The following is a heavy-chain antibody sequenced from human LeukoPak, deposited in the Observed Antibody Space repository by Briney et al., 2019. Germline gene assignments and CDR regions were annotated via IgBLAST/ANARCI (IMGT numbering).Heavy chain of an antibody. CDR1: GGSVSSSSYY. V-gene: IGHV4-39*01. CDR3: ARGQWLVPLDF. D-gene: IGHD6-19*01. Sequence: SETLSLTCTVSGGSVSSSSYYWGWIRQPPGKGLEWIGSIFYSETTYYSPSLKSRITISVDTSTNQFSLKLSSVTAADTAVYFCARGQWLVPLDFWGQGILVTASS. CDR2: IFYSETT. J-gene: IGHJ4*02.